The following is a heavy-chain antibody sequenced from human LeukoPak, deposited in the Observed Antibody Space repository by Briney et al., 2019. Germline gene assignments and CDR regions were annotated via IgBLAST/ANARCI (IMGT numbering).Heavy chain of an antibody. D-gene: IGHD3-22*01. CDR2: FYYRGGT. CDR3: ARVDYSSGYFAVY. V-gene: IGHV4-30-4*07. J-gene: IGHJ4*02. Sequence: SETLSLTCAVSGGSISSGGYSWSWIRQPPGKGLEWIGYFYYRGGTFYNPSRKSRVTISADTSKNQFSLKLSSVTAADTAVYYCARVDYSSGYFAVYWGQGTLVTVSS. CDR1: GGSISSGGYS.